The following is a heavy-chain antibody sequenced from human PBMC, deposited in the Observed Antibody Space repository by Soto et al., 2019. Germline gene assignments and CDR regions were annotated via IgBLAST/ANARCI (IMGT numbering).Heavy chain of an antibody. Sequence: PGGSLRLSCAASGFTVSSNYMSWVRQAPGKGLEWVSVIYSGGSTYYADSVKGRFTISRDNSKNTLYLQMNSLRAEDTAVYYCARDTPEYYYDSSGYYSYWGQGTLVTVS. CDR2: IYSGGST. J-gene: IGHJ4*02. CDR3: ARDTPEYYYDSSGYYSY. V-gene: IGHV3-53*01. CDR1: GFTVSSNY. D-gene: IGHD3-22*01.